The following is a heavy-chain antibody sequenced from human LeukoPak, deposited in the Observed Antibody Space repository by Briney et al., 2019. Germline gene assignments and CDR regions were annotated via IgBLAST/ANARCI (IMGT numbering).Heavy chain of an antibody. Sequence: SVKVSCKASGGTFSSYAISWVRQAPGQGLEWMGRIIPILGIANYAQKFQGRVTITADKSTSTAYMELSSLRSEDTAVYYCARAYYDSSGLGGVDYWGQGTQVTVSS. CDR1: GGTFSSYA. D-gene: IGHD3-22*01. V-gene: IGHV1-69*04. CDR3: ARAYYDSSGLGGVDY. J-gene: IGHJ4*02. CDR2: IIPILGIA.